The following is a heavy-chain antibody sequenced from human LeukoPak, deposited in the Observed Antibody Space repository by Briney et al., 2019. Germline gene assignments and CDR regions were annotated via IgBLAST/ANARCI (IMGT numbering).Heavy chain of an antibody. CDR3: ARDQALYFSYGDY. CDR1: GFSFSNYG. Sequence: GRSLRLSCAASGFSFSNYGMYWVRQAPGKGLEWLAAIFYDGSNQHYADTVKGRFTISRDNSKNTLYLQVNSLTAEDTAVYYCARDQALYFSYGDYWGQGTLVTVSS. J-gene: IGHJ4*02. CDR2: IFYDGSNQ. V-gene: IGHV3-33*01. D-gene: IGHD3-16*01.